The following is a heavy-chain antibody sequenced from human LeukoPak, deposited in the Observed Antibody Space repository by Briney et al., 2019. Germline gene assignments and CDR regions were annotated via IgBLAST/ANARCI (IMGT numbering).Heavy chain of an antibody. CDR2: IIPIFGTA. CDR3: AREVWRRVGWERHGNWFDP. D-gene: IGHD1-26*01. V-gene: IGHV1-69*13. CDR1: GGTFSSYA. Sequence: ASVKVSCKASGGTFSSYAISWVRQAPGQGLEWMGGIIPIFGTANYAQKFQGRVTITADESTSTAYMELSSLRSEDTAVYYCAREVWRRVGWERHGNWFDPWGQGTLVIVSS. J-gene: IGHJ5*02.